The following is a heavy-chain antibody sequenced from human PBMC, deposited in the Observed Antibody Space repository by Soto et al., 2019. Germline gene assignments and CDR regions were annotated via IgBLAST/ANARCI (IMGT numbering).Heavy chain of an antibody. CDR3: PRDQNADYVAAFDF. D-gene: IGHD3-10*02. Sequence: TGGSLRLSCAASGFTFSNYAMTWVRQAPGKGLEWVSSIRSSGGDTYSADSVKGRFTISRDNSENTLYLQMNSLRVEDTAVYYCPRDQNADYVAAFDFWRRGTLLTVSS. CDR2: IRSSGGDT. J-gene: IGHJ3*01. CDR1: GFTFSNYA. V-gene: IGHV3-23*01.